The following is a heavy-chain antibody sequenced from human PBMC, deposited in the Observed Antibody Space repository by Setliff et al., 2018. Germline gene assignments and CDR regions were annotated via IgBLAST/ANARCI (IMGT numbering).Heavy chain of an antibody. CDR3: ARQGYGSGSYYLNWFDP. Sequence: SVKVSCKASGGTFSSYAISWVRQAPGQGLEWMGGIIPIFGTANYAQKFQGRVTITTDESTSTAYMELSSLRSEDTAVYYCARQGYGSGSYYLNWFDPWGQGTQVTVSS. J-gene: IGHJ5*02. CDR2: IIPIFGTA. D-gene: IGHD3-10*01. V-gene: IGHV1-69*05. CDR1: GGTFSSYA.